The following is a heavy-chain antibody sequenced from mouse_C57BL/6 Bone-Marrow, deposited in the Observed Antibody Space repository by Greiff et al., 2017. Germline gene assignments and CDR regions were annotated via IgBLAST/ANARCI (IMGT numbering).Heavy chain of an antibody. Sequence: VQLQQPGAELVKPGASVKLSCTASGYTFTSYWMPWVQQRPGQGLEWIGEIGPSDSYTNYNQKFKGEATLTVDPSASTAYMQLSSLTSEDAAVYYCARETDDVEFDYWGQGTTLTVSS. D-gene: IGHD2-12*01. CDR2: IGPSDSYT. V-gene: IGHV1-50*01. J-gene: IGHJ2*01. CDR1: GYTFTSYW. CDR3: ARETDDVEFDY.